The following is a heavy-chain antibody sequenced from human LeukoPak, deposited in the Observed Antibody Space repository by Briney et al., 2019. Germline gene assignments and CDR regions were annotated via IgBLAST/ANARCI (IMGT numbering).Heavy chain of an antibody. CDR3: AREWQYQFDY. V-gene: IGHV4-30-2*06. J-gene: IGHJ4*02. D-gene: IGHD4-11*01. CDR1: GGSINTGGYH. Sequence: PSETLSLTCSVSGGSINTGGYHWSWIRQSPGKGLEWIGYIFHTGSTNYNPSLKSRVTISVDTSKNQFSLKLSSVTAADTAVYYCAREWQYQFDYWGQGTLVTVSS. CDR2: IFHTGST.